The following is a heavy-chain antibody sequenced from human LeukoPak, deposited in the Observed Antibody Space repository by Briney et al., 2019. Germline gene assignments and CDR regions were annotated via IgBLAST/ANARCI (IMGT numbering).Heavy chain of an antibody. D-gene: IGHD6-19*01. J-gene: IGHJ4*02. V-gene: IGHV3-7*01. CDR2: IKQDGSEK. Sequence: GGSLRLSCAASGFTSSSYWMSWVRQAPGKGLEWVANIKQDGSEKYYVDSVKGRFTISRDNAKNSLYLQMNSLRAEDTAVYYCARDRGSSGWYEFDAWGQGTLVTVSS. CDR1: GFTSSSYW. CDR3: ARDRGSSGWYEFDA.